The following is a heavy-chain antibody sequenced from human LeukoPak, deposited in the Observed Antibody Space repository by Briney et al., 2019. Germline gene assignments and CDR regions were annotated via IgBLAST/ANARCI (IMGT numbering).Heavy chain of an antibody. D-gene: IGHD2-2*01. V-gene: IGHV6-1*01. Sequence: SQTLSLTCAISGDSVSSNSAAWNWIRQSPSRGLEWLGRTYYRSKWYNDYAVSVKSRITINPDTSKNQFSLQLNSMTPEDTAVYYCAREYCSSTSCPPRWFDPWGQGTLVTVSS. J-gene: IGHJ5*02. CDR3: AREYCSSTSCPPRWFDP. CDR2: TYYRSKWYN. CDR1: GDSVSSNSAA.